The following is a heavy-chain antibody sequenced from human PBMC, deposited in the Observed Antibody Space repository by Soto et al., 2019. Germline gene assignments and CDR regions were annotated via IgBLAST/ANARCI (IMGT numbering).Heavy chain of an antibody. J-gene: IGHJ4*02. Sequence: GGSLRLSCAASGFTFSTYAMSWVRQAPGKGLEWVSAISGSGGSTYYADSVKGRFTISRDNSENTLYLQMNSLRAEDTAMYYCAKDRSTGSSSFLLHFYSWGQGTQVPVSS. CDR3: AKDRSTGSSSFLLHFYS. V-gene: IGHV3-23*01. CDR2: ISGSGGST. D-gene: IGHD6-6*01. CDR1: GFTFSTYA.